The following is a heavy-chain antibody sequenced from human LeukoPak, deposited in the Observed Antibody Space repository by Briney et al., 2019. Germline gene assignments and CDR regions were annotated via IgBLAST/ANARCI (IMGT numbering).Heavy chain of an antibody. D-gene: IGHD2-2*02. V-gene: IGHV1-8*01. Sequence: GASVKVSCKASGYTFTSYDINWVRQATGQGLEWMGWMNPNSGNTGYAQKFQGRVTMTRNTSISTAYMELRSLRSEDTAVYYCARLTRPDGYCSSTSCYKDDYWGQGTLVTVSS. J-gene: IGHJ4*02. CDR1: GYTFTSYD. CDR2: MNPNSGNT. CDR3: ARLTRPDGYCSSTSCYKDDY.